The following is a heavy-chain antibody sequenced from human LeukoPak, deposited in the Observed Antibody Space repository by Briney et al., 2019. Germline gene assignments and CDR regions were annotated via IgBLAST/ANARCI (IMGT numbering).Heavy chain of an antibody. Sequence: SVKVSCKASGGTFSSYAISWVRQAPGQGLEWVGGIIPIFGTPNYAQKFRGRVTVSADYSTSTTYLELTGLTSDDTAVYYCARGIGGAGSSGFGSWGQGSLVTVSP. J-gene: IGHJ4*02. CDR2: IIPIFGTP. D-gene: IGHD6-13*01. V-gene: IGHV1-69*19. CDR3: ARGIGGAGSSGFGS. CDR1: GGTFSSYA.